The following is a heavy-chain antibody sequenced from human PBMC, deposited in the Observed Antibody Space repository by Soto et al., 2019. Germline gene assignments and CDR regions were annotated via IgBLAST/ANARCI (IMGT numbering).Heavy chain of an antibody. CDR1: GFTFSDYY. D-gene: IGHD4-17*01. CDR2: ISSSGSTI. J-gene: IGHJ5*02. Sequence: GGSLRLSCAASGFTFSDYYMSWIRQAPGKGLEWVSYISSSGSTIYYADSVKGRFTISRDNAKNSLYLQMNSLGAEDTAVYYCARDTTVVTSWFDPWGQGTLVTVSS. V-gene: IGHV3-11*01. CDR3: ARDTTVVTSWFDP.